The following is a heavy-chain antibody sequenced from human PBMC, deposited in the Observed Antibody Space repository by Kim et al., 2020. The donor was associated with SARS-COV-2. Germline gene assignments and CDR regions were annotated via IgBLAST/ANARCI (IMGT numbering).Heavy chain of an antibody. D-gene: IGHD3-16*02. J-gene: IGHJ3*02. Sequence: SETLSLTCTVSGGSISSSSYYWGWIRQPPGKGLEWIGSIYYSGSTYYNPSLKSRVTISVDTSKNQFSLKLSSVTAADTAVYYCASFYMDYDYVWGSYRRDAFDIWGQGTMVTVSS. CDR1: GGSISSSSYY. CDR2: IYYSGST. CDR3: ASFYMDYDYVWGSYRRDAFDI. V-gene: IGHV4-39*01.